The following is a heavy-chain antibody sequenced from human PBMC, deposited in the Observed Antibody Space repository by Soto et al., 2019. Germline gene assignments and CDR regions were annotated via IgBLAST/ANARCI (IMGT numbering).Heavy chain of an antibody. CDR3: VATGYCSGCSCYSDSYYSYMYV. CDR2: INSDGSST. J-gene: IGHJ6*03. Sequence: GGSLRLSCAASGFTFSSCWMHWVRQAPGKGLVWVSRINSDGSSTSYADSVKGRFTISRDNAKNTLYLQMNSLRAEDTAVYYCVATGYCSGCSCYSDSYYSYMYVLCKGTTVTVSS. CDR1: GFTFSSCW. D-gene: IGHD2-15*01. V-gene: IGHV3-74*01.